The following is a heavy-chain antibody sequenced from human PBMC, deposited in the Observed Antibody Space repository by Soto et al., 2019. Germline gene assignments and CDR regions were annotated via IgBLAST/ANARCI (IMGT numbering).Heavy chain of an antibody. CDR2: INAGNGNT. J-gene: IGHJ6*02. Sequence: QVQLVQSGAEVKKPGASVKVSCKASGYTFTSYAMPWVRQAPGQRLEWMGWINAGNGNTKYSQKFQGRVTITRDTSASTAYIELSSRRSEDTAVYYCATGTVTTVGYYYYGMDVWGQGTTVTVSS. V-gene: IGHV1-3*01. CDR1: GYTFTSYA. D-gene: IGHD4-17*01. CDR3: ATGTVTTVGYYYYGMDV.